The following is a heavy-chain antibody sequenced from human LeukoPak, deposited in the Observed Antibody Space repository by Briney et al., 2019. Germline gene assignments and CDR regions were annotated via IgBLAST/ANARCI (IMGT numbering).Heavy chain of an antibody. J-gene: IGHJ5*02. CDR3: ARGGDIVVAPAAFAGDWFDP. CDR2: IYNSGST. D-gene: IGHD2-2*01. V-gene: IGHV4-59*01. Sequence: SETLSLTCTVSGGSISSYYWSWIRQPPGKGLEWIGYIYNSGSTNYNPSLKSRVTISVDTSKNQFSLKLSSVTAADTAVYYCARGGDIVVAPAAFAGDWFDPWGQGTLVTVSS. CDR1: GGSISSYY.